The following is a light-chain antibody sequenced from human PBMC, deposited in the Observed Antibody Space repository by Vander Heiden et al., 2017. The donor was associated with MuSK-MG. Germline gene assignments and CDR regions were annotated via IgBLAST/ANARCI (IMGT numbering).Light chain of an antibody. J-gene: IGKJ2*01. CDR3: QERAGYT. Sequence: IVLTQSPATLSLSPGERATLSCRASQNVNSYFAWYQQKPGQVPRLLIYDASNRATGIPARFSGSGSGTDFTLTISSLEPEDFAVYYCQERAGYTFGQGTKLEIK. CDR2: DAS. CDR1: QNVNSY. V-gene: IGKV3-11*01.